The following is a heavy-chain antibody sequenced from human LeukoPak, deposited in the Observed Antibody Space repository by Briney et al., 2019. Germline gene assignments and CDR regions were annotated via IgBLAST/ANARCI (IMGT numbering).Heavy chain of an antibody. CDR3: ARPGGGVDY. J-gene: IGHJ4*02. CDR1: GGSISSSSYY. V-gene: IGHV4-39*01. Sequence: SETLSLTCTVSGGSISSSSYYWGWIRQPPGKGLEWIGSIYYSGSTYYNPSLKSRVTISVDTSKNQFSLKLSSVTAVDTAVYYCARPGGGVDYWGQGTLVTVSS. CDR2: IYYSGST. D-gene: IGHD3-10*01.